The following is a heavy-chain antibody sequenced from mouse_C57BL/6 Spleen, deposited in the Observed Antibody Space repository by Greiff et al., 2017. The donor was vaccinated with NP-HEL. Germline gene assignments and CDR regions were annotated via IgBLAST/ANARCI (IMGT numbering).Heavy chain of an antibody. CDR3: ATAYYYYFDY. J-gene: IGHJ2*01. CDR2: IWSGGST. D-gene: IGHD2-10*01. Sequence: VKLVESGPGLVQPSQSLSITCTVSGFSLTSYGVHWVRQSPGKGLEWLGVIWSGGSTDYNAAFISRLIISKNNSKRQVFFKMNSLQADDTAIYYCATAYYYYFDYWGQGTTLTVAS. CDR1: GFSLTSYG. V-gene: IGHV2-2*01.